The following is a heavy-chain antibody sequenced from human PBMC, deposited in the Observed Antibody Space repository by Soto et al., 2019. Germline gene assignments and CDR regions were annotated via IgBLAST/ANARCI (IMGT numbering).Heavy chain of an antibody. J-gene: IGHJ6*04. CDR2: IYYSGST. D-gene: IGHD4-4*01. CDR3: ARNRNSTYGMDV. V-gene: IGHV4-28*01. Sequence: VQLQESGQGWVRPADTLSPPCAVSGYSITISNCWGWFGQPPGRELVWIGYIYYSGSTYYNPSLKSRVTMSVDTSKNQFSLKLSSVTAVDTAVYYCARNRNSTYGMDVWGKGTTVTVSS. CDR1: GYSITISNC.